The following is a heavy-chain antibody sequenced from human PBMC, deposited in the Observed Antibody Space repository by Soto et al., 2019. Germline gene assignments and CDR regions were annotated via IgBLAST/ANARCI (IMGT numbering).Heavy chain of an antibody. CDR3: ARDEGYYDISTGYSKNWFDP. V-gene: IGHV4-4*07. J-gene: IGHJ5*02. Sequence: PSETLSLTCTVSGGSISSYYWSWIRQPAGKGLEWIGRIYTSGSTNYNPSLKSRVTMSVDTSKNQFSLKLSSVTAADTAVYYCARDEGYYDISTGYSKNWFDPWGQGTLVTVSS. CDR2: IYTSGST. CDR1: GGSISSYY. D-gene: IGHD3-9*01.